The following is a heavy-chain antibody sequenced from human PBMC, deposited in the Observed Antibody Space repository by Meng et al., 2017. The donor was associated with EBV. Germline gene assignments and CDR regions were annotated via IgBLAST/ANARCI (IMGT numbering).Heavy chain of an antibody. V-gene: IGHV3-74*01. CDR2: INSYGSST. CDR3: VRGYGGSYLGGDH. Sequence: GADFFSPGCSLRLSFAASESTLSPYWMHWVSQGPGKGLVWVSRINSYGSSTSYADSVKGRFSISRDNAKNTLYLQMNSLTVDDTAIYYCVRGYGGSYLGGDHWGQGTLVTVSS. D-gene: IGHD1-26*01. CDR1: ESTLSPYW. J-gene: IGHJ5*02.